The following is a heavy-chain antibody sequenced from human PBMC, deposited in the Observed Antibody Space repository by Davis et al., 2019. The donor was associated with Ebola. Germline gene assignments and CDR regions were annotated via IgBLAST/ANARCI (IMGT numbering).Heavy chain of an antibody. Sequence: AASVKVSCKASGYTFTGYYMHWVRQAPGQGLEWMGWINPNSGGTNYAQKFQGWVTMTRETSISTAYMELSRLRSDDTAVYYCARGGGSSKRTMGYWGQGTLVTVSS. CDR2: INPNSGGT. CDR1: GYTFTGYY. CDR3: ARGGGSSKRTMGY. J-gene: IGHJ4*02. V-gene: IGHV1-2*04. D-gene: IGHD1-26*01.